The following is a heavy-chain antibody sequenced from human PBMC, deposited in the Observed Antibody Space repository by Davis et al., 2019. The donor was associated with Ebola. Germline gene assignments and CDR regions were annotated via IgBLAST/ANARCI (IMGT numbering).Heavy chain of an antibody. V-gene: IGHV4-39*02. Sequence: ETLSLTCNVSGGSISSSDFYWAWVRQPPGKGLEWIGSAFYSGRTYYKPSLTSRVTISVDTSKNHFSLKITSVTAADTAVYYCTRETVGSSYFDWGQGTLVTVSS. D-gene: IGHD3-9*01. CDR1: GGSISSSDFY. CDR2: AFYSGRT. J-gene: IGHJ4*02. CDR3: TRETVGSSYFD.